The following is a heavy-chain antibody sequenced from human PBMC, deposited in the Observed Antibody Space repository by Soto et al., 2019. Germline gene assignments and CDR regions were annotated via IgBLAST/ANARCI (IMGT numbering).Heavy chain of an antibody. D-gene: IGHD3-22*01. V-gene: IGHV3-23*01. CDR2: ISGSGGST. CDR3: AKGSYYYDSSGLDY. J-gene: IGHJ4*02. Sequence: GGSLRLSCAASGFTFSSYAMSWVRQAPGKGLEWVSAISGSGGSTYYADSVKGRFTISRDNSKNTLYLQMNSLRAEDTAVYYCAKGSYYYDSSGLDYWGQGTLVTVSS. CDR1: GFTFSSYA.